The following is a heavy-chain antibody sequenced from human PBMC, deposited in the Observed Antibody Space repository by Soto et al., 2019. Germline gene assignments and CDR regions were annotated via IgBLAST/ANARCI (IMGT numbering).Heavy chain of an antibody. CDR3: ARDVGEFPGY. Sequence: EVQLVESGGGLVQPGGSLRLSCAASGFTVSSNYMSWVRQAPGKGLEWVSVIYSGGSTYYAHSVKGRFTISRDNSKITLYLQMNILRAEDTAVYYCARDVGEFPGYWGQGTLVTVSS. CDR2: IYSGGST. V-gene: IGHV3-66*01. J-gene: IGHJ4*02. CDR1: GFTVSSNY. D-gene: IGHD3-10*01.